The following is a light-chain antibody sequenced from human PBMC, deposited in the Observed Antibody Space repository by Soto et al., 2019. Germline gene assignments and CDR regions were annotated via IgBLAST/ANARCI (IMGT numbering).Light chain of an antibody. J-gene: IGKJ5*01. CDR2: AAS. V-gene: IGKV1-39*01. CDR3: QQSYSIMYT. Sequence: DIQMTQSPSSLSASVGDRLTITCRASQSIRTYLNWYQQKPGKAPTLLIYAASILQSGVPSRFSGSGSGTDFTLTISSLQPEDFATYYCQQSYSIMYTFGQGTRLEIK. CDR1: QSIRTY.